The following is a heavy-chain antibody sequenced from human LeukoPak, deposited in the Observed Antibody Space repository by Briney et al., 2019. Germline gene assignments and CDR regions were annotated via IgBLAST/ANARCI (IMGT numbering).Heavy chain of an antibody. CDR3: ARAPLDSSGYFDFDY. V-gene: IGHV4-30-2*01. CDR1: GGSLSSGGYS. Sequence: SETLSLTCAVSGGSLSSGGYSWSWIRQPPGKGLEWIGYIYHSGSTYYNPSLKGRVTISVDRSKNQFSLKLSSVTAADTAVYYCARAPLDSSGYFDFDYWGQGTLVTVSS. D-gene: IGHD3-22*01. CDR2: IYHSGST. J-gene: IGHJ4*02.